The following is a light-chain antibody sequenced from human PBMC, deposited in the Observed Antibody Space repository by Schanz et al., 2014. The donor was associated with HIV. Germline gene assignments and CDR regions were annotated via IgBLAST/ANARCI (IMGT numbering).Light chain of an antibody. V-gene: IGKV3-15*01. Sequence: EIVLTQSPGTLSLSPGERGTLSCRASQSISNNLAWYQHKPGQAPRLLIYGAFTRATGIPVRFSGSGSGTEFTLTISSLQSEDFAVYYCQQYNNWWTFGQGTKVEIK. CDR1: QSISNN. CDR2: GAF. CDR3: QQYNNWWT. J-gene: IGKJ1*01.